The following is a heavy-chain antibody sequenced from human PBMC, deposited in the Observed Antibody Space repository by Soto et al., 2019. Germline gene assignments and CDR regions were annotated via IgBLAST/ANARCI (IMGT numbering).Heavy chain of an antibody. J-gene: IGHJ4*02. D-gene: IGHD1-26*01. CDR3: ARSLWELLPDY. CDR1: DGSISSSTYY. CDR2: IFFSGST. V-gene: IGHV4-39*07. Sequence: SETLSLTCTVSDGSISSSTYYWGWVRQPPGKGLEWIGGIFFSGSTYYNPSLKSRVTISVDTSKNQFSLKLTSVTAADTAMYYCARSLWELLPDYWGQGTLVTVSS.